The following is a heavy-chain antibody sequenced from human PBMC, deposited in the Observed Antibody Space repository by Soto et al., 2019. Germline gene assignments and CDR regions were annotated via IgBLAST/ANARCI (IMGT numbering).Heavy chain of an antibody. CDR3: ARPAWGIAAAAAFQH. Sequence: GGSLRLSCAASGFTFSSYGMHWVRQAPGKGLEWVAVIWYDGSNKYYADSVKGRFTISRDNSKNTLYLQMNSLRAEDTAVYYCARPAWGIAAAAAFQHWGQGTLVTVSS. J-gene: IGHJ1*01. D-gene: IGHD6-13*01. CDR2: IWYDGSNK. V-gene: IGHV3-33*01. CDR1: GFTFSSYG.